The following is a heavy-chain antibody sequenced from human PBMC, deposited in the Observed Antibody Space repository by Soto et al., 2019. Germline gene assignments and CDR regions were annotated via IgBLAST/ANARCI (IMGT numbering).Heavy chain of an antibody. CDR1: GYSFTSYW. J-gene: IGHJ4*02. Sequence: PGESLKISCKGSGYSFTSYWIGWVRQMPWKGLEWMGIIYPGDSDTRYSPSFQGQVTISADKSISTAYLQWSSLKASDTAMYYCARPSGDNYDSSGYYSLWGQGTLVTVSS. V-gene: IGHV5-51*01. CDR2: IYPGDSDT. CDR3: ARPSGDNYDSSGYYSL. D-gene: IGHD3-22*01.